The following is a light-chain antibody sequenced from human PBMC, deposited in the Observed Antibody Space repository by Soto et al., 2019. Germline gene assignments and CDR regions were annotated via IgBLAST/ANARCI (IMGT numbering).Light chain of an antibody. CDR2: EVN. Sequence: QSALTQPASVSGSPGQSLTISCTGTSSDLGSYNLVSWYQQHPGKAPKLMIYEVNKRPSGVSNRFSASKSGNTASLTISWLQAEDEADYYCCSYAGSSTTRVFGGGTKLTVL. CDR3: CSYAGSSTTRV. J-gene: IGLJ3*02. V-gene: IGLV2-23*02. CDR1: SSDLGSYNL.